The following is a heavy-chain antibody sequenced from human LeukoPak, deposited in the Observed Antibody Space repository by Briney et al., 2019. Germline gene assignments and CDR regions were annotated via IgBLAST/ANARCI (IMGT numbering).Heavy chain of an antibody. J-gene: IGHJ6*03. D-gene: IGHD3-10*01. V-gene: IGHV3-20*04. CDR2: INWNGGST. CDR1: GFSFSDYA. Sequence: GGSLRLSCAASGFSFSDYAMVWVRQAPGKGLEWVSCINWNGGSTGYADSVKGRFTISRDNAKNSLYLQMNSLRAEDTALYYCARDGNYGSGSYTPRLYYYYYMDVWGKGTTVTVSS. CDR3: ARDGNYGSGSYTPRLYYYYYMDV.